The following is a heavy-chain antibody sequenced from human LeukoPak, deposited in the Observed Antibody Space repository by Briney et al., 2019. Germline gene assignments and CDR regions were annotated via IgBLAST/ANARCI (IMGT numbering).Heavy chain of an antibody. D-gene: IGHD3-10*01. CDR1: GFTFSSTW. V-gene: IGHV3-74*01. CDR2: INSDGSST. Sequence: GGSLRLSCTASGFTFSSTWMHWVRQAPGKGLVWVSRINSDGSSTIYADSVKGRFTISRDNAKNSLFLQMNSLRAEDTAVYYCAKVAKYYYGSETYYFFEHWGQGTPVTASS. J-gene: IGHJ4*02. CDR3: AKVAKYYYGSETYYFFEH.